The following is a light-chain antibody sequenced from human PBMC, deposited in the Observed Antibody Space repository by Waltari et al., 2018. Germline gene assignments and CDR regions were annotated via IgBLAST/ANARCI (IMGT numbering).Light chain of an antibody. Sequence: QSALTQPRSVSGSPGQSVTISCTGTSSDVGGYNYVSWYQHLPGKAPKLIIYDVTKWPSRVPDRCSGSKSGNAASLTISGLLGEDEADYYCCSYGGSSWVFGGGTKLTVL. CDR2: DVT. J-gene: IGLJ3*02. CDR3: CSYGGSSWV. CDR1: SSDVGGYNY. V-gene: IGLV2-11*01.